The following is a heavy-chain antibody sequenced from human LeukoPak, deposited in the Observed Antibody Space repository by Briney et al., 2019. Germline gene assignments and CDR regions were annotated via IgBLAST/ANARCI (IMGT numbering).Heavy chain of an antibody. CDR3: ARGLPRYGDYSPRRYYFDY. V-gene: IGHV1-8*03. CDR1: GYTFTSYD. J-gene: IGHJ4*02. CDR2: MSPNSGNT. D-gene: IGHD4-17*01. Sequence: ASVKVSCKASGYTFTSYDINWVRQATGQGLEWMGWMSPNSGNTGYAQKFQGRVTITRNTSISTAYMELSSLRSEDTAVYYCARGLPRYGDYSPRRYYFDYWGQGTLVTVSS.